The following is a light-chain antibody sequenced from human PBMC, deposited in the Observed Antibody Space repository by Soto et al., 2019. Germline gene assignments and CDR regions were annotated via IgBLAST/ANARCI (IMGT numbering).Light chain of an antibody. CDR1: QGINKF. CDR2: GAS. J-gene: IGKJ2*01. Sequence: IQLTQSPSSLSASVGDRVTITCRASQGINKFLAWYQQRPGKAPQLLVYGASTLQSGVPSRFSGSGSGTDFTLTISSLQPEDFATYYCQQLTNFRFTFGQGTKLDMK. V-gene: IGKV1-9*01. CDR3: QQLTNFRFT.